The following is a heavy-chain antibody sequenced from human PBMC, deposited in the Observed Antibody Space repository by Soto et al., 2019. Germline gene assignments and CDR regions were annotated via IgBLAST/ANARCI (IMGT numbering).Heavy chain of an antibody. V-gene: IGHV1-8*01. D-gene: IGHD2-15*01. CDR3: ARGHCSGGSCQSGGVDY. CDR2: MNPKSGNT. Sequence: QVQLVQSGAEVKKPGASVKVSCEASGYSFTSYDINWVRQATGQGLEWMGWMNPKSGNTGYAQKFQGRVTMTRNTSISTAYMELSSLRSEDTALYYCARGHCSGGSCQSGGVDYWGQGTLVNVSS. CDR1: GYSFTSYD. J-gene: IGHJ4*02.